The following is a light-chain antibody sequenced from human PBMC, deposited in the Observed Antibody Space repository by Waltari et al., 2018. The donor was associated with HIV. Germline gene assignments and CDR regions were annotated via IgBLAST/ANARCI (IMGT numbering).Light chain of an antibody. CDR2: AVT. Sequence: QSALTQPASVSGSPGQSITISCTGTSSDVASYNLVSWYQHHPGKAPKVMIYAVTKRPSGRSHRCSGSTTGNTASLTTSGLQAEDEADYYCCSYAGTSTYVFGTGTKVTVL. J-gene: IGLJ1*01. V-gene: IGLV2-23*02. CDR3: CSYAGTSTYV. CDR1: SSDVASYNL.